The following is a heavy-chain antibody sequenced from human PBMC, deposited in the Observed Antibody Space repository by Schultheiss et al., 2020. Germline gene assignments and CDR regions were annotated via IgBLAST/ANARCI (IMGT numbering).Heavy chain of an antibody. J-gene: IGHJ6*03. Sequence: GGSLRLSCAASGFTFSSYAMSWVRQAPGKGLEWVSAISGSGGSTYYADSVKGRFTISRDNSKNTLYLQINSLRAEDTAVYYCASGGYGEYATNYYYYYMDVWGKGTTVTVSS. CDR1: GFTFSSYA. V-gene: IGHV3-23*01. D-gene: IGHD4-17*01. CDR3: ASGGYGEYATNYYYYYMDV. CDR2: ISGSGGST.